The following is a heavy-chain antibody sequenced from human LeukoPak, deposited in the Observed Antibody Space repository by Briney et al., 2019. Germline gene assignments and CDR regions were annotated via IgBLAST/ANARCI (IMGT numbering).Heavy chain of an antibody. J-gene: IGHJ5*02. CDR2: INSDGSST. D-gene: IGHD2-2*01. Sequence: GGSLRLSCAASGFTFSSYWMHWVRQAPGKGLVWVSRINSDGSSTSYADSVKGRFTISRDNAKNTLYLQMNSLRAEDTAVYYCARGLKEYQLLVGIDPWGQGTLATVSS. CDR3: ARGLKEYQLLVGIDP. CDR1: GFTFSSYW. V-gene: IGHV3-74*01.